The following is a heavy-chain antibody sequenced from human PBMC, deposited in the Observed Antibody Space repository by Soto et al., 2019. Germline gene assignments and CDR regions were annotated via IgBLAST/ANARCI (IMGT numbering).Heavy chain of an antibody. V-gene: IGHV4-59*12. CDR3: ARSEATVLDY. Sequence: SETLSLTCTVSGGSISSYSWSWIRQPPGKGLEWIGYIYYSGSTNYNPSLKSRVTISVDTSKNQFSLKLSSVTAADTAVYYCARSEATVLDYWGQGTLVTVSS. CDR2: IYYSGST. D-gene: IGHD4-17*01. J-gene: IGHJ4*02. CDR1: GGSISSYS.